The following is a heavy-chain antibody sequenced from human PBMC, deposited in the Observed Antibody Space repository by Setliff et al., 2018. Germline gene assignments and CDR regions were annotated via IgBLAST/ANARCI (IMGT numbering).Heavy chain of an antibody. J-gene: IGHJ3*02. CDR1: GYTFSTYA. V-gene: IGHV7-4-1*02. D-gene: IGHD5-18*01. CDR3: ARDRTWIQDYDAFDI. Sequence: ASVKVSCKASGYTFSTYAMNWVRQAPGQGLEWMGWINTNTGNPTYAQGFTGRFVFSLDTSVSTAYLQISSLKAEDTAVYYCARDRTWIQDYDAFDIWGQGTMVTVS. CDR2: INTNTGNP.